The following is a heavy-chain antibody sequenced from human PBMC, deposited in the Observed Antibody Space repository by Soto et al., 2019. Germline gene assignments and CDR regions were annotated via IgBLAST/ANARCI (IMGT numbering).Heavy chain of an antibody. D-gene: IGHD6-13*01. J-gene: IGHJ4*02. Sequence: GGSLRLSCAASGFTFSSYGMHWVRQAPGKGLEWVAVISYDGSNKYYADSVKGRFTISRDNSKNTLYLQMNSLRAEDTAVYYCAKVVSSSWYGWGQGTLVTVSS. CDR1: GFTFSSYG. CDR3: AKVVSSSWYG. V-gene: IGHV3-30*18. CDR2: ISYDGSNK.